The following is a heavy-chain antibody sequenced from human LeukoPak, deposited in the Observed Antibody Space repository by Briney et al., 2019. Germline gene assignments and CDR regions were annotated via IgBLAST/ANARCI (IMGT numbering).Heavy chain of an antibody. D-gene: IGHD2-2*01. CDR3: AKGGCSSTTCYLANP. J-gene: IGHJ5*02. CDR2: ISYDGTIR. V-gene: IGHV3-30*18. CDR1: GLTFSSYG. Sequence: QPGGSLRLSCAASGLTFSSYGMHWVRQAPGKGLEWVVVISYDGTIRNYADSVKGRFTISRDNSKNTLYLQMNSLTAEDTALYYCAKGGCSSTTCYLANPWGQGTLVTVSS.